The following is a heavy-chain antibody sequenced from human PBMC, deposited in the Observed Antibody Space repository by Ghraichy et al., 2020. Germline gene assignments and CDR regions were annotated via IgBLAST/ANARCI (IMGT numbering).Heavy chain of an antibody. CDR1: GFTFTTYG. CDR3: AKDLGGYNGLGY. CDR2: ISGSGGNT. V-gene: IGHV3-23*01. J-gene: IGHJ4*02. Sequence: LSLTCAASGFTFTTYGMNWVRQAPGKGLEWVSSISGSGGNTYYVDSVKGRFTISRDNSKNTLHLQMNSLRAEDTAVYYCAKDLGGYNGLGYWGQGTLVTVSS. D-gene: IGHD3-16*01.